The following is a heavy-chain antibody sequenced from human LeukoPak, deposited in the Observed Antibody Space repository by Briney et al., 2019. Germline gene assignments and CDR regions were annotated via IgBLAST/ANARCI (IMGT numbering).Heavy chain of an antibody. Sequence: GASVKVSCKASGYAFTSYGISWVRGAPGEGVEWMGWISAYNGNTNYAQKLQGRVTMTTDTSTSTAYRERRIRRPDDTAVYNCARVGASQYDFWSGYRGPNRFDPWGQGNLVTVSS. J-gene: IGHJ5*02. D-gene: IGHD3-3*01. V-gene: IGHV1-18*01. CDR1: GYAFTSYG. CDR2: ISAYNGNT. CDR3: ARVGASQYDFWSGYRGPNRFDP.